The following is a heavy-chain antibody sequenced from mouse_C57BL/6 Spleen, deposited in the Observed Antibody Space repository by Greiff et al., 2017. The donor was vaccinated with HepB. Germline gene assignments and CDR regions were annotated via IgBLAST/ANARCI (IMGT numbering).Heavy chain of an antibody. CDR3: ARKQRYLDD. D-gene: IGHD1-1*01. CDR2: IYPGSGST. V-gene: IGHV1-55*01. J-gene: IGHJ2*01. Sequence: QVQLQQPGAELVKPGASVKMSCKASGYTFTSYWITWVKQRPGQGLEWIGDIYPGSGSTNYNEKFKSKATMTVDTSSNTAYMQLSSLTSEDSAFYYCARKQRYLDDWGHGTTLTVSS. CDR1: GYTFTSYW.